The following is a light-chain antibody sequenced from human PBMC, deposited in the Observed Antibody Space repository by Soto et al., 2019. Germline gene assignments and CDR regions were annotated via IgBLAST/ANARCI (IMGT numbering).Light chain of an antibody. J-gene: IGKJ1*01. CDR2: AAS. CDR3: QQLNSWT. Sequence: DIQLTQSPSFLSVSVGDRVTITCRASQGISSYLAWYQQKPGKAPKLLIYAASTLQSGVPSRFSGSGSGTEFTLTISSLQPEDFATYYCQQLNSWTFGQGTKVEIK. CDR1: QGISSY. V-gene: IGKV1-9*01.